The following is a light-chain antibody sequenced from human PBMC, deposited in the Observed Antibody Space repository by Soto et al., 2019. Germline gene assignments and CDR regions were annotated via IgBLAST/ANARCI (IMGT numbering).Light chain of an antibody. CDR3: QQYNNWPPLFT. CDR1: QSVSSN. J-gene: IGKJ3*01. CDR2: GAS. Sequence: EIVMTQSPATLSVSPGERATLSCRASQSVSSNLAWYQQKPGQAPRLLIYGASTRATGIPARFSGSGSGTEFNLTINGLQSEDFAVYYCQQYNNWPPLFTFGPGTKVDIK. V-gene: IGKV3-15*01.